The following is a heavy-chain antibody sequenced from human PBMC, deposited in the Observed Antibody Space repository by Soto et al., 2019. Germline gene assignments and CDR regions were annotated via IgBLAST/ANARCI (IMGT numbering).Heavy chain of an antibody. J-gene: IGHJ1*01. CDR1: VLTFSNYV. CDR2: ISYDGSNE. D-gene: IGHD1-1*01. CDR3: PCLSILDVDH. Sequence: PGGSLRLSCSASVLTFSNYVMHWVRQAPDKGLEWLAVISYDGSNEFYADSVKGRFTISRDNSKSMLYLQMDSLRLDETAVYYCPCLSILDVDHWGQGKLVT. V-gene: IGHV3-30-3*01.